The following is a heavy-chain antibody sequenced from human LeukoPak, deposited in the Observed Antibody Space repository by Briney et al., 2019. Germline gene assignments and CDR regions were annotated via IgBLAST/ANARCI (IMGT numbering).Heavy chain of an antibody. Sequence: GGSLRLSCAASGFTFSSYAMHWVRQAPGKGLEWVAVISYDGSNKYYADSVKGRFTISRDNSKNTLYLQMNGLRAEDTAVYYCARTYSIAVAGYFDYWGQGTLVTVSS. D-gene: IGHD6-19*01. V-gene: IGHV3-30*04. CDR2: ISYDGSNK. CDR3: ARTYSIAVAGYFDY. CDR1: GFTFSSYA. J-gene: IGHJ4*02.